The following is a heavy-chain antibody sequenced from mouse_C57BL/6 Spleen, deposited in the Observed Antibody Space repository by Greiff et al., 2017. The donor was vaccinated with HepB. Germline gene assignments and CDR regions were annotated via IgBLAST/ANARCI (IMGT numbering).Heavy chain of an antibody. Sequence: VQLQQSGAELVRPGASVTLSCKASGYTFTDYEMHWVKQTPVHGLEWIGAIDPETGGTAYNQKFKGKAILTADKSSSTAYMELRSLTSEDSAVYYCTRGLYYGSSSYYFDYWGQGTTLTVSS. D-gene: IGHD1-1*01. CDR2: IDPETGGT. J-gene: IGHJ2*01. V-gene: IGHV1-15*01. CDR3: TRGLYYGSSSYYFDY. CDR1: GYTFTDYE.